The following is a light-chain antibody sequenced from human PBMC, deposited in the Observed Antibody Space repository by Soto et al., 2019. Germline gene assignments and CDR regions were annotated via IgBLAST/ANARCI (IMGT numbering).Light chain of an antibody. J-gene: IGLJ2*01. V-gene: IGLV2-14*01. Sequence: QSALTQPASVSGSPGQSITISCTGTSSDVGGYNYVSWYQQHPGKAPKLMIYDVSNRPSGVSNRFSGSKSGNTASLTISGLHAEDEADYYCSSYTSSSTLVVFGGGPKLPS. CDR3: SSYTSSSTLVV. CDR1: SSDVGGYNY. CDR2: DVS.